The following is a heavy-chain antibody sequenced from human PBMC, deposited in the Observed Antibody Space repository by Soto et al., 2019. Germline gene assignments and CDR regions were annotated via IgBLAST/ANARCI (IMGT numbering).Heavy chain of an antibody. CDR3: TTGGDDYIWGSYRHFDY. CDR1: GFTFSNAW. D-gene: IGHD3-16*02. V-gene: IGHV3-15*01. CDR2: IKSKTDGGTT. J-gene: IGHJ4*02. Sequence: EVQLVESGGGLVKPGGSLRLSCAASGFTFSNAWMSWVRQAPGKGLEWVGRIKSKTDGGTTDYAAPGKGRFTISRDDSKNTLYLQMNSLKTEDTAVYYCTTGGDDYIWGSYRHFDYWGQGTLVTVSS.